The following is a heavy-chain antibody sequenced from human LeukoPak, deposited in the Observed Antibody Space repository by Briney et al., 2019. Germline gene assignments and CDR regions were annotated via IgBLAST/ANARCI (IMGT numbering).Heavy chain of an antibody. CDR2: IYYSGST. D-gene: IGHD3-10*01. Sequence: SETLSLTCTVSGGSISSYYWSWIQQPPGKGLEWIGYIYYSGSTNYNPSLKSRVTISVDTSKNQFSLKLSSVTAADTAVYYCARDEAWGSGSYYDWGQGTLVTVSS. CDR1: GGSISSYY. J-gene: IGHJ4*02. V-gene: IGHV4-59*01. CDR3: ARDEAWGSGSYYD.